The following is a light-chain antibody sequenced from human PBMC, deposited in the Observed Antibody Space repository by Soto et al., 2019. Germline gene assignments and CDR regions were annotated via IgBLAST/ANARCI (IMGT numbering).Light chain of an antibody. CDR2: GGS. J-gene: IGKJ4*01. CDR1: QGISSA. V-gene: IGKV1-13*02. Sequence: AIQLTQSPSSLSASVGDRVTITCRASQGISSALAWYQQKPGKAPKLLIHGGSILQSGVPPRFSGGGGGTDFTLTISSLQPEDFASYYCQQIYTIPLTFGGGTKVEIK. CDR3: QQIYTIPLT.